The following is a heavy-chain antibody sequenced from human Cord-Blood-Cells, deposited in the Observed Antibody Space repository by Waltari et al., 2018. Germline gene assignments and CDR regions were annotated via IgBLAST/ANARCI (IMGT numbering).Heavy chain of an antibody. D-gene: IGHD6-6*01. J-gene: IGHJ3*02. Sequence: EVQLVQSGAAVKKPGESLKISCKGSGYSFTSYWIGWVRQMPGKGLEWMGIIYPGDADTRYSPSFQGQVTISADKSISTAYLQWSSLKASDTAMYYCARHEGDEYSSSFAFDIWGQGTMVTVSS. CDR1: GYSFTSYW. CDR3: ARHEGDEYSSSFAFDI. V-gene: IGHV5-51*01. CDR2: IYPGDADT.